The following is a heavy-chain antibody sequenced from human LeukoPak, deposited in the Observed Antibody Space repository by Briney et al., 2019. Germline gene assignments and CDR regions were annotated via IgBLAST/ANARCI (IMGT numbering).Heavy chain of an antibody. CDR3: AKEYYYGSGSYPTDAFDI. V-gene: IGHV3-30*02. CDR2: IRHDGSNK. D-gene: IGHD3-10*01. J-gene: IGHJ3*02. CDR1: GFTFSGYG. Sequence: GGSLRLSCAVSGFTFSGYGMHWVRQAPGKGLEWVAFIRHDGSNKYYADSVKGRFTISRDNSKNTLYLQMNSLRAEDTAVYYCAKEYYYGSGSYPTDAFDIWGQGTMVTVSS.